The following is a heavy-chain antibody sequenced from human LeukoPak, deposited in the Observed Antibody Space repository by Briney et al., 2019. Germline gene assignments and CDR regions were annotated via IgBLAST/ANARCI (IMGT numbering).Heavy chain of an antibody. D-gene: IGHD2-15*01. V-gene: IGHV3-30*18. CDR2: ISYDGSNK. Sequence: GGSLRLSCAASGFTFSSYGMHWARQALGKGLEWVAVISYDGSNKYYADSVKGRFTISRDNSKNTLYLQMNGLRAEDTAVYYCAKDFRSGRNPYYYYGMDVWGQGTTVTVSS. CDR3: AKDFRSGRNPYYYYGMDV. J-gene: IGHJ6*02. CDR1: GFTFSSYG.